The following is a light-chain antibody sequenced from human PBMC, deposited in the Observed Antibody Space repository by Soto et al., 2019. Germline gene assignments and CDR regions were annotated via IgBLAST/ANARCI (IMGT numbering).Light chain of an antibody. CDR3: QQRSNWPIT. CDR1: QSGSSC. V-gene: IGKV3-11*01. CDR2: DAS. J-gene: IGKJ5*01. Sequence: EIVLTQSPATLSLSPGERATLSCRASQSGSSCLSLYRQKRVQAPRLLIYDASKRATGVPARFRGSGSGTDFTLTIRSLEPEDFSVYYCQQRSNWPITFGQGTRLEIK.